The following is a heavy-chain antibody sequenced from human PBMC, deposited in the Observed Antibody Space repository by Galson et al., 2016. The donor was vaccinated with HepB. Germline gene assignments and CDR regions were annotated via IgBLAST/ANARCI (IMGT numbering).Heavy chain of an antibody. CDR3: ARGTLDDNYLYSGLDV. J-gene: IGHJ6*02. D-gene: IGHD5-24*01. Sequence: TLSLTCTVSGDSLSNSDSYWSWLRQTPGKGLEWLGYTYYGGSTYENPSLRSRLRMSVDMSKNHFSLRLSSVTAADTAVYYCARGTLDDNYLYSGLDVWGQGTPVTVSS. CDR2: TYYGGST. CDR1: GDSLSNSDSY. V-gene: IGHV4-30-4*01.